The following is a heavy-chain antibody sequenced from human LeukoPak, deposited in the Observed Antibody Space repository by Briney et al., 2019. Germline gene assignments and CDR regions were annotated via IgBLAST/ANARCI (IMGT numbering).Heavy chain of an antibody. CDR1: GGTFSSYA. D-gene: IGHD6-13*01. CDR3: ARDAKVGSWQQLVTGWFDP. Sequence: SVKVSCKASGGTFSSYAISWVRQAPGQGLEWMGGIIPIFGTANYAQKFQGRVTITADKSTSTAHMELSSLRSEDTAVYYCARDAKVGSWQQLVTGWFDPWGQGTLVTVSS. J-gene: IGHJ5*02. CDR2: IIPIFGTA. V-gene: IGHV1-69*06.